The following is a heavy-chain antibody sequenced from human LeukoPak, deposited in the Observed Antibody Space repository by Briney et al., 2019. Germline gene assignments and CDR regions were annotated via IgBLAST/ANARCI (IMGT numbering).Heavy chain of an antibody. D-gene: IGHD6-13*01. CDR1: GDSISSSTYY. V-gene: IGHV4-39*07. Sequence: SETLSLTCTVSGDSISSSTYYWGWIRQPSGKGLEWIGNIHYSGDTYYNPSLKSRVTISLDTSKNQFSLKLSSVTAEDTAVYYCAARIAAAGGWLDPWGQGTLVTVSS. J-gene: IGHJ5*02. CDR2: IHYSGDT. CDR3: AARIAAAGGWLDP.